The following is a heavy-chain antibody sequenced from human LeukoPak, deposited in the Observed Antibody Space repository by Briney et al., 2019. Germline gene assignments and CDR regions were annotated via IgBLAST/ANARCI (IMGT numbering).Heavy chain of an antibody. CDR1: ESLNGYA. J-gene: IGHJ6*03. V-gene: IGHV3-21*04. CDR3: ARCALGVWADNYYMDV. D-gene: IGHD3-16*01. Sequence: PGGSLRLSCAASESLNGYAMSWVRQAPGMGLEWVASISSSWSYMYYADSVKGRFIISRENAKTWLSLEMNSLTSQDTAIYYCARCALGVWADNYYMDVWGTGTTVIVSS. CDR2: ISSSWSYM.